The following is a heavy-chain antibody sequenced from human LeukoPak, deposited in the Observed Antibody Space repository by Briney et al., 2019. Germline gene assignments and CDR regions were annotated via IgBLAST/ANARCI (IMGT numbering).Heavy chain of an antibody. V-gene: IGHV3-23*01. J-gene: IGHJ5*02. CDR3: ARGKQQLVPNWFDP. CDR1: GFTFSSYA. D-gene: IGHD6-13*01. CDR2: ISGSGGST. Sequence: GGSLRLSCAASGFTFSSYAMSWVRQAPGKGLEWVSAISGSGGSTYYADSVKGQFTISRDNAKNSLYLQMNSLRAEDTAVYYCARGKQQLVPNWFDPWGQGTLVTVSS.